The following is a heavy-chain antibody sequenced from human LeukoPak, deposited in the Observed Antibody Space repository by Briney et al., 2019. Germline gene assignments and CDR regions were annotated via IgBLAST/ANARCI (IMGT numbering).Heavy chain of an antibody. CDR3: ARVGIAVAGTNYYYYYGMDV. D-gene: IGHD6-19*01. CDR2: ISYDGSNK. V-gene: IGHV3-30-3*01. Sequence: NPGGSLRLSCAASGFTFSSYWMSWVRQAPGKGLEWVAVISYDGSNKYYAGSVKGRFTISRDNSKNTLYLQMNSLRAEDTAVYYCARVGIAVAGTNYYYYYGMDVWGQGTTVTVSS. J-gene: IGHJ6*02. CDR1: GFTFSSYW.